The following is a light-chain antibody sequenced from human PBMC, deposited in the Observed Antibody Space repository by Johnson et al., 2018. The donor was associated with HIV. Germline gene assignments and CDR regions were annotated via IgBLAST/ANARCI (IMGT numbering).Light chain of an antibody. J-gene: IGLJ1*01. CDR2: ENN. Sequence: QSVLTQPPSVSAAPGQKVTISCSGSSSNIGNNYVSWYQQLPGTAPKLLIYENNKRPSGIPDRFSGSKSGTSATLGITGLRTGDEADYYCGTWDSSLSAAVFGTGTKVPVL. V-gene: IGLV1-51*02. CDR1: SSNIGNNY. CDR3: GTWDSSLSAAV.